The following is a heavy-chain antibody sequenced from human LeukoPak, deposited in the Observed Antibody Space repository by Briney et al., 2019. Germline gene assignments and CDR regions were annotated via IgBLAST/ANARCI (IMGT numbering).Heavy chain of an antibody. CDR1: GFTFSSYG. J-gene: IGHJ6*03. CDR3: ARVGYYGSGSYYIPYYYYYYYMDV. V-gene: IGHV3-30*02. D-gene: IGHD3-10*01. CDR2: IRYDGSNK. Sequence: GGSLRLSCAASGFTFSSYGMHWVRQAPGKGLEWVAFIRYDGSNKYYADSVKGRFTISRDNSKSTLYLQMNSLRAEDTAVYYCARVGYYGSGSYYIPYYYYYYYMDVWGKGTTVTVSS.